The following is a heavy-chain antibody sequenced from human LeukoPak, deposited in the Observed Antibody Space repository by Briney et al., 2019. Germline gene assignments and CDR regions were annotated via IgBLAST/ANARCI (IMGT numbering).Heavy chain of an antibody. CDR2: IDPNSGGP. CDR1: GYTFTDYY. CDR3: ARGDYYSSGTTHDY. D-gene: IGHD3-10*01. J-gene: IGHJ4*02. Sequence: ASVKVSCKASGYTFTDYYIHWVRQAPGQGLEWMGWIDPNSGGPHYAQKFQGRVTMTRDTSINTAYMELSRLTSDDTAVYYCARGDYYSSGTTHDYWGQGALVTVSS. V-gene: IGHV1-2*02.